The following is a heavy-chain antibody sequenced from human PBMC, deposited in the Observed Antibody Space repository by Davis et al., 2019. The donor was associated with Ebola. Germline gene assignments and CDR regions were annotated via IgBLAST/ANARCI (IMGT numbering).Heavy chain of an antibody. CDR1: GGTFSSYA. CDR3: ARDLWELLRASNLPFDY. V-gene: IGHV1-69*13. D-gene: IGHD1-26*01. J-gene: IGHJ4*02. CDR2: IIPIFGTA. Sequence: AASVKVSCKASGGTFSSYAISWVRQAPGQGLEWMGGIIPIFGTANYAQKFQGRVTITADESTSTAYMELSSLRSEDTAVYYCARDLWELLRASNLPFDYWGQGTLVTVSS.